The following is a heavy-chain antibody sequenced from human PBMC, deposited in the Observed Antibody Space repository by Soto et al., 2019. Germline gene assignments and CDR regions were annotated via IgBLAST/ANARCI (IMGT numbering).Heavy chain of an antibody. V-gene: IGHV4-59*01. CDR3: ARAPGAGEWLRLNWFDP. J-gene: IGHJ5*02. CDR1: GGSISSYY. CDR2: IYYSGST. D-gene: IGHD5-12*01. Sequence: SETLSLTCTVSGGSISSYYWSWIRQPPGKGLEWIGYIYYSGSTNYNPSLKSRVTISVDTSKNQFSLKLSSVTAADTAVYYCARAPGAGEWLRLNWFDPWGQGTLVTVSS.